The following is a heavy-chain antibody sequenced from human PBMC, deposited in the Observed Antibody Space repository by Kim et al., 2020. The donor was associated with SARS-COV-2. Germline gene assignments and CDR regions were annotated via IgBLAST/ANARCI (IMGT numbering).Heavy chain of an antibody. V-gene: IGHV4-34*01. CDR1: GGSFSGYY. D-gene: IGHD3-10*01. Sequence: SETLSLTCAVYGGSFSGYYWSWIRQPPGKGLEWIGEINHSGSTNYHPSLKSRVTISVDTSKNPFSLKLGSVTAANTAVYYFARDYSGSESYGYWGQGTLVTVSS. CDR3: ARDYSGSESYGY. CDR2: INHSGST. J-gene: IGHJ4*02.